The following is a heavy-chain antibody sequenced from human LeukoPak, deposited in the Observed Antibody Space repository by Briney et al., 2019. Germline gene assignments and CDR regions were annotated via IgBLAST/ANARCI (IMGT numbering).Heavy chain of an antibody. V-gene: IGHV5-51*01. J-gene: IGHJ4*02. Sequence: GGSLRLSCKGSGYSFTSYWIGWVRQMPGKGLEWMGIIYPGDSDTRYSPSFQGQVTISADKSISTAYLRWSSLRASDAAMYYCSSLRGVVPALGYCDCRGQGILVTVSS. D-gene: IGHD2-2*01. CDR3: SSLRGVVPALGYCDC. CDR2: IYPGDSDT. CDR1: GYSFTSYW.